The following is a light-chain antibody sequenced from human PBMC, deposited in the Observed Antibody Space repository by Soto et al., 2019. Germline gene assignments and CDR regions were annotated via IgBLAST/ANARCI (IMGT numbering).Light chain of an antibody. CDR2: GAS. V-gene: IGKV3-15*01. J-gene: IGKJ1*01. Sequence: EIVMTQSPATLSVSPGERATLSCGASQSVSSNLAWYQQKPGQAPRPLIYGASTRATGIPARFSGSGSGTEFTLTISSLQSEDFAVYYCQQYNNWPRTFGQGTKVDIK. CDR3: QQYNNWPRT. CDR1: QSVSSN.